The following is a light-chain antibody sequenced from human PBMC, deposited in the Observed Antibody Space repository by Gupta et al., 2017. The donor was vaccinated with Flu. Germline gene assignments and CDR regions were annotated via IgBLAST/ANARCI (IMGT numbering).Light chain of an antibody. CDR2: KAS. Sequence: DIQMTESPSTLSASLGDRVTNIFRASQNVNTWLGWYQQKPEKAPKLLIYKASNLESGVPSRFSGGGSGTEFTLSISRLQRDDFATYYCQQYNSDLAFGQGTKVAIK. J-gene: IGKJ1*01. CDR3: QQYNSDLA. CDR1: QNVNTW. V-gene: IGKV1-5*03.